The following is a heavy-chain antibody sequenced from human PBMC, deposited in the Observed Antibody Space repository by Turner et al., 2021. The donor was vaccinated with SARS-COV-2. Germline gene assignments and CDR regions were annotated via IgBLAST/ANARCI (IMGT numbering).Heavy chain of an antibody. D-gene: IGHD1-26*01. Sequence: EVQLVASGRGLVQPVGCFRLSCAASGFTFSSYAMHWVRQAPGKGLVWVARINGDGPSTSYADPGKGRFTISRDKAKSTLYVQMGSLRAEDTAVYYCARSSAGAIDYWGQGTLVTVTS. V-gene: IGHV3-74*01. J-gene: IGHJ4*02. CDR3: ARSSAGAIDY. CDR2: INGDGPST. CDR1: GFTFSSYA.